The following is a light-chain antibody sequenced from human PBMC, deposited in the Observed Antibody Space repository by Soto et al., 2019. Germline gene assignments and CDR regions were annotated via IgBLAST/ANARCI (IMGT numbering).Light chain of an antibody. CDR3: QQYNNWPPDRT. V-gene: IGKV3-15*01. CDR1: QSVGSN. Sequence: EIVMTQSPATLSVSPGERATLSCRASQSVGSNLAWYQQKPGQAPRLLIYGASTRATGIPARFSGSGSGTEFTLTISSLQSEDFAIYCCQQYNNWPPDRTFGQGTKVESK. J-gene: IGKJ1*01. CDR2: GAS.